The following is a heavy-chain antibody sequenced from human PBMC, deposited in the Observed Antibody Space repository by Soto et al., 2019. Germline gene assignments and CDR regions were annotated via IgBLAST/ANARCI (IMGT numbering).Heavy chain of an antibody. CDR3: ARGEAVAATALDY. Sequence: ASVKVSCKASGYTFTSYGISWVRQAPGQGLEWMGWMNAYSGNTSYAQKFQGRVTMTRNTSISTAYMELSSLRSEDTAVYYCARGEAVAATALDYWGQGTLVTVS. D-gene: IGHD2-21*02. J-gene: IGHJ4*02. CDR1: GYTFTSYG. CDR2: MNAYSGNT. V-gene: IGHV1-8*02.